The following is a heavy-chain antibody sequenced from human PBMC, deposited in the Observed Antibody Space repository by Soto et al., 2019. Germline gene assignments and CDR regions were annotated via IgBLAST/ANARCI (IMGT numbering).Heavy chain of an antibody. CDR3: ARLEGLATISYYFDF. D-gene: IGHD3-9*01. V-gene: IGHV3-48*02. CDR2: ISSGSLSI. J-gene: IGHJ4*02. CDR1: GFTFSSYS. Sequence: GGSLRLSCAASGFTFSSYSMNWVRQTPGKGLEWVSYISSGSLSIYYADSVKGRFTVSRDNAKNSLFLQMNSLRDEDTALYFCARLEGLATISYYFDFWGQGALVTVSS.